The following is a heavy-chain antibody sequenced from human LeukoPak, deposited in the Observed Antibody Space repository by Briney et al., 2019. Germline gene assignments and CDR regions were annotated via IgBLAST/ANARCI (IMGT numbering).Heavy chain of an antibody. D-gene: IGHD2-21*02. V-gene: IGHV3-7*02. J-gene: IGHJ4*02. CDR3: ARAGSVTSPVDY. Sequence: PGGSLRLSCAASGFTFSSYWMSWVRQAPGKGLEWVANIKQDGSEKYYADSVKGRFTISRDNSKNSLYLQMNSLTAEDTAVYYCARAGSVTSPVDYWGRGTLAFVSS. CDR1: GFTFSSYW. CDR2: IKQDGSEK.